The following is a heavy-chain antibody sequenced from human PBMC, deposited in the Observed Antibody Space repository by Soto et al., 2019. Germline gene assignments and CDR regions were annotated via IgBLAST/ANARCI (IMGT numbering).Heavy chain of an antibody. CDR1: GFSFSNSA. CDR3: AREYSSGWFDY. Sequence: LRLSCAASGFSFSNSAMQWVRQAPGKGLEWVAGISFDGNNKYYADSVKGRFTISRDNSKNTLYLQMNSLRAEDTAVYYCAREYSSGWFDYWGQGTLVTVSS. D-gene: IGHD6-19*01. V-gene: IGHV3-30-3*01. J-gene: IGHJ4*02. CDR2: ISFDGNNK.